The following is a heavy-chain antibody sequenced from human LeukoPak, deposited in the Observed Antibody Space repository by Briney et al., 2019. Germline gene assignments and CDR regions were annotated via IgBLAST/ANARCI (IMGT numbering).Heavy chain of an antibody. CDR1: GFTFNNYA. CDR3: ASSTGSGWYDFDY. Sequence: GGSPRRSCAASGFTFNNYAMSWVRQAPGKGLEWVSTISGSGGSTYYADSVKGRFTISRDNSKNTLYLQMNSLRAEDTAVYYCASSTGSGWYDFDYWGQGTLVTVSS. J-gene: IGHJ4*02. V-gene: IGHV3-23*01. D-gene: IGHD6-19*01. CDR2: ISGSGGST.